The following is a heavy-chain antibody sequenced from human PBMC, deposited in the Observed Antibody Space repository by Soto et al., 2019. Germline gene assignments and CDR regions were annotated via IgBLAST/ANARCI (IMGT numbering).Heavy chain of an antibody. CDR3: ASSFTVPAAIGY. CDR2: IHYNGNT. D-gene: IGHD2-2*02. J-gene: IGHJ4*02. Sequence: PSETLSLTCTVSGDSISSYSWSWIRQPPGKGLEWIGNIHYNGNTKYSPSFKSRFTMSLDTSKTHFSLKLFSVTIADTAVYYCASSFTVPAAIGYWGQGTLVTVSS. CDR1: GDSISSYS. V-gene: IGHV4-59*01.